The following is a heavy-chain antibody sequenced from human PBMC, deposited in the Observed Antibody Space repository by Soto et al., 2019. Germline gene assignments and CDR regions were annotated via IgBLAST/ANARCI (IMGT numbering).Heavy chain of an antibody. Sequence: EVHLVESGGGLVQPGRSLKLSCVASGFTFDDYAMYWVRQAPGKGPEWVSGISWSGTNIAYADSVKGRFTISRDNAKNTLYLQMNSLRADVTALYYCAKGGSAALISAAGTGNWFDPWGQGSLVTVSS. CDR1: GFTFDDYA. D-gene: IGHD6-13*01. J-gene: IGHJ5*02. CDR2: ISWSGTNI. CDR3: AKGGSAALISAAGTGNWFDP. V-gene: IGHV3-9*01.